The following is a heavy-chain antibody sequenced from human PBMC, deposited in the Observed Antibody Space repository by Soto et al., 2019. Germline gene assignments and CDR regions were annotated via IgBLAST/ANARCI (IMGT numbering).Heavy chain of an antibody. CDR3: SQGIVATIGGGYYYGLDV. J-gene: IGHJ6*02. CDR2: IKSKTDGGTT. Sequence: EVQLVESGGGLVKPGGSLRLSCAASGFTFSNSWMSWVRQASGKGLEWVGRIKSKTDGGTTDYAAPVKCRFTISRDDSKNTLYLQMNSLKTEDTAVYYCSQGIVATIGGGYYYGLDVWGQGTTVTVSS. CDR1: GFTFSNSW. D-gene: IGHD5-12*01. V-gene: IGHV3-15*01.